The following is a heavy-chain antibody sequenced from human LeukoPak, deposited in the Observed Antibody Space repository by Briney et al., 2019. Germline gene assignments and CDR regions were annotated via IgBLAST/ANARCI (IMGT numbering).Heavy chain of an antibody. J-gene: IGHJ4*02. D-gene: IGHD3-22*01. V-gene: IGHV1-2*02. CDR2: INPNSGGT. CDR3: ARAEYYYDSSGLKGLPFDY. Sequence: ASVKVSCKASGGTFSSYAISWVRQAPGQGLEWMGWINPNSGGTNYAQKFQGRVTMTRDTSTSTAYMELSRLRSDDTAVYYCARAEYYYDSSGLKGLPFDYWGQGTLVTVSS. CDR1: GGTFSSYA.